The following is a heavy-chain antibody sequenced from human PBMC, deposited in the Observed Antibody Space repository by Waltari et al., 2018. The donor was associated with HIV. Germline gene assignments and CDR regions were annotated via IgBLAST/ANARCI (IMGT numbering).Heavy chain of an antibody. CDR1: GFTFSSYE. Sequence: EVQLVESGGGLVQPGGSLGLSCADSGFTFSSYEMNWVRQAPGKGLEWVSYIFSSGSTIYYADSVKGRFTISRDNAKNSLYLQMNSLRAEDTAVYYCARDGPGYFDYWGQGTLVTVSS. V-gene: IGHV3-48*03. J-gene: IGHJ4*02. CDR2: IFSSGSTI. CDR3: ARDGPGYFDY.